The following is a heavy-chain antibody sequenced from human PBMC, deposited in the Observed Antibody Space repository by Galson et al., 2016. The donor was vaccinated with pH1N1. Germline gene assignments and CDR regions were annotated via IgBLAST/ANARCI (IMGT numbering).Heavy chain of an antibody. V-gene: IGHV3-30*18. CDR3: AKTGGGHSGDPYR. D-gene: IGHD1-14*01. Sequence: SLRLSCAASGFIFSNYGMHWARQGPGKGLEWVATTSYDGNDKYYADPVKGRFAISRDNSKNTLYLQMNSLRVEDTAVYFCAKTGGGHSGDPYRWGQGTLVTVSS. CDR1: GFIFSNYG. CDR2: TSYDGNDK. J-gene: IGHJ4*02.